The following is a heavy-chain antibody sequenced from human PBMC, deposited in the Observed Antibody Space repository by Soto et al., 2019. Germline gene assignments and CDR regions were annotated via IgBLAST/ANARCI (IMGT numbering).Heavy chain of an antibody. V-gene: IGHV1-3*01. CDR1: GDTFTTRG. CDR2: INAGNGNT. J-gene: IGHJ3*02. CDR3: ARRGALDDVDTGNDAFDS. Sequence: GAVEGSWNAAGDTFTTRGMHWVRQAPGQRLEWMGCINAGNGNTKYSQRFQGRLTITRDTSASTAYMELSSLRSEDTALYYCARRGALDDVDTGNDAFDSWGQETKVTVS. D-gene: IGHD3-10*01.